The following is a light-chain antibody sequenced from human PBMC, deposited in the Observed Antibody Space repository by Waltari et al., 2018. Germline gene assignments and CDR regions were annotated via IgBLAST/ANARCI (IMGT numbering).Light chain of an antibody. CDR2: VNSDGSH. CDR3: QTGGHGTWV. Sequence: QLVLTQSPSASASLGASVKLTCTLSSGHSSNVLARHQQQPEKGPRYLMKVNSDGSHSKGDDIPDRFSGSGSGAERYLTISSLQSEDEADYYCQTGGHGTWVFGGGTKLTVL. CDR1: SGHSSNV. V-gene: IGLV4-69*01. J-gene: IGLJ3*02.